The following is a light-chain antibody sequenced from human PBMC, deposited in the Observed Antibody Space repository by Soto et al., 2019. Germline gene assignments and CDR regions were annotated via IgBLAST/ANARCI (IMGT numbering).Light chain of an antibody. Sequence: QSVLTQPHSVSGSPGQSVTISCTGTSSDVGAYNFVSWYQQHPGKSPKLMVFDVTERPSGVPDRFSGSKSGNTASLTISGLQAEDEADYYCCSYAGNYVVFGGGTKLTVL. CDR2: DVT. CDR1: SSDVGAYNF. J-gene: IGLJ2*01. V-gene: IGLV2-11*01. CDR3: CSYAGNYVV.